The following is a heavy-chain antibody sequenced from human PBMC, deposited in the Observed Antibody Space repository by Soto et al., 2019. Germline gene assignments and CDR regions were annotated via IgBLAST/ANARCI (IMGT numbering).Heavy chain of an antibody. Sequence: PSETLSLTCVVSGGSISSGGYSWSWIRQPPGKGLEWIGYIYHSGSTYYNPSLKSRVTISVDRSKNQFSLKLSSVTAADTAVYYCARSDGRYWGQGTLVTVSS. CDR2: IYHSGST. CDR1: GGSISSGGYS. J-gene: IGHJ4*02. CDR3: ARSDGRY. V-gene: IGHV4-30-2*01.